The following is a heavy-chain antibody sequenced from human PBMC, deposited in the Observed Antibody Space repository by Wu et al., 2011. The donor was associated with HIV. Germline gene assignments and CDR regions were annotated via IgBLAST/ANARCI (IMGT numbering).Heavy chain of an antibody. CDR3: ARDQIWGGANYFDY. CDR2: IIPIFGTV. D-gene: IGHD1-26*01. Sequence: QVQLVQSGAEVKKPGSSVKVSCKASGGTFSSYAISWVRQAPGQGLEWMGRIIPIFGTVNYAQKFQGRVTITADESTSTAYMELSSLRSEDTAVYYCARDQIWGGANYFDYWGQGTLVTASS. J-gene: IGHJ4*02. CDR1: GGTFSSYA. V-gene: IGHV1-69*18.